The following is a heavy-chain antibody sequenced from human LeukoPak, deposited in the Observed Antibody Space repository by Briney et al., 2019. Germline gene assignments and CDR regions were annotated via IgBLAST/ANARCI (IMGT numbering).Heavy chain of an antibody. D-gene: IGHD3-10*01. J-gene: IGHJ4*02. Sequence: ASVKVSCKASGYTFTSYGISWVRQAPGQGLEWMGWISAYNGNTNYAQKLQGRVTMTTDTSTNTAYMDLRSLRSDDTAVYYCARDYYGSGSYSLFDYWGQGTLVTVSS. CDR2: ISAYNGNT. CDR3: ARDYYGSGSYSLFDY. CDR1: GYTFTSYG. V-gene: IGHV1-18*01.